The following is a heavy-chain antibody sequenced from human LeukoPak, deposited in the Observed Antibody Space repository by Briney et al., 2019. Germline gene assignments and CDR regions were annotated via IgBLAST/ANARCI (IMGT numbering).Heavy chain of an antibody. J-gene: IGHJ4*02. Sequence: ASVKVSWKASGYTFTSYGISWVRQAPGQGLEWMGWISAYNGNTNYAQKLQGRVTMTTDTSTSTAYMELRSLRSDDTSVYYCARGGRSNIVVVPAAHTYDYWGQGTLVTVSS. V-gene: IGHV1-18*04. CDR1: GYTFTSYG. CDR2: ISAYNGNT. D-gene: IGHD2-2*01. CDR3: ARGGRSNIVVVPAAHTYDY.